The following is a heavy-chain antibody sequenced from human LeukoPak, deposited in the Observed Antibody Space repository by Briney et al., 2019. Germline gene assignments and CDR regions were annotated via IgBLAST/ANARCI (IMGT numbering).Heavy chain of an antibody. D-gene: IGHD4-11*01. J-gene: IGHJ6*02. CDR2: INPNSGGT. CDR1: GYTFTAYY. V-gene: IGHV1-2*02. Sequence: ASVQVSCKTSGYTFTAYYMDWVRQAPGQGLEWMGWINPNSGGTNYAQHFQGRVTITRDTSISTAYLELSRLTSDDTAVYYCARDVRSNYGSHTMDVWGQGTTVTVSS. CDR3: ARDVRSNYGSHTMDV.